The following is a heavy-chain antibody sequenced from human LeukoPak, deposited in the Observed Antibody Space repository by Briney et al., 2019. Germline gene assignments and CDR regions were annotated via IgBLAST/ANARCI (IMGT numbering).Heavy chain of an antibody. CDR3: ARDGLVVPAAIEYYYYGMDV. Sequence: PGGSLRLSCAASGFTFSSHLMHWVRQAPGKGLVWVSRISSDGTYTNYADSVKGRFTISRDNSKNTLYLQMNSLRAEDTAVYYCARDGLVVPAAIEYYYYGMDVWGQGTTVTVSS. D-gene: IGHD2-2*01. CDR2: ISSDGTYT. J-gene: IGHJ6*02. CDR1: GFTFSSHL. V-gene: IGHV3-74*01.